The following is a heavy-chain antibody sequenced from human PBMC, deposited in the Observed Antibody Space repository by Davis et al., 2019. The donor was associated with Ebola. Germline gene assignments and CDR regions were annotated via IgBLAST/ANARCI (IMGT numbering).Heavy chain of an antibody. Sequence: SVKVSCKASGGTFSSYAISWVRQAPGQGLEWMGWINAGNGNTKYSQKFQGRVTITADESTSTAYMELSSLRSEDTAVYYCARGGLIGVGYYFDYWGQGTLVTVSS. D-gene: IGHD2-8*01. V-gene: IGHV1-69*13. CDR1: GGTFSSYA. CDR3: ARGGLIGVGYYFDY. CDR2: INAGNGNT. J-gene: IGHJ4*02.